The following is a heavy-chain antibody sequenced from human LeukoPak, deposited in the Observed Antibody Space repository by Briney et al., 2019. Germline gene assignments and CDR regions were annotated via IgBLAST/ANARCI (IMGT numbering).Heavy chain of an antibody. J-gene: IGHJ3*01. CDR1: GFTFSAYS. V-gene: IGHV3-21*01. CDR2: ISTSSSYI. D-gene: IGHD5-24*01. CDR3: ARDREMGTIRNGFDV. Sequence: GGSLRLSCAASGFTFSAYSMNWVRQAPGKGLEWFSSISTSSSYIYYADSVKGRFTVSRDNAKNSLFLQMNSLRAEDTALYYCARDREMGTIRNGFDVWGQGTIVSVSS.